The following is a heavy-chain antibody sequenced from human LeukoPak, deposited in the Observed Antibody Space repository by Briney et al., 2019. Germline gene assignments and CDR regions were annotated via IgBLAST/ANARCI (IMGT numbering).Heavy chain of an antibody. CDR2: ISGSGGST. CDR3: AKDESTYSSGWDPYFDY. D-gene: IGHD6-19*01. Sequence: GGSLRLSCAASGFTFSSYAMSWVRQAPGKGPEWVSAISGSGGSTYYADSVKGRFTISRDNSKNTLYLQMNSLRAEDTAVYYCAKDESTYSSGWDPYFDYWGQGTLVTVSS. CDR1: GFTFSSYA. J-gene: IGHJ4*02. V-gene: IGHV3-23*01.